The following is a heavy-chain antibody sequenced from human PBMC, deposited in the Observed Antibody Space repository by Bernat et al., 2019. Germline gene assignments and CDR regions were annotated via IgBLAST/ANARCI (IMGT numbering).Heavy chain of an antibody. J-gene: IGHJ4*02. CDR2: ISSNGGST. V-gene: IGHV3-64D*06. Sequence: EVQLVESGGGLVQPGGSLRLSCSASGFTFSSYAMHWVHQAPGKGLEYVSAISSNGGSTYYADSVKGRFTISRDNSKNTLYLQMSSLRAEDTAVYYCVKDHCTGGVCYTISGFDYWGQGTLVTVSS. CDR3: VKDHCTGGVCYTISGFDY. CDR1: GFTFSSYA. D-gene: IGHD2-8*02.